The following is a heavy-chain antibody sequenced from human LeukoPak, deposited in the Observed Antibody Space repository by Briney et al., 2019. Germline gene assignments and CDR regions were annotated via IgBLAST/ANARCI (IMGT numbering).Heavy chain of an antibody. D-gene: IGHD3-22*01. CDR2: IYWNDEK. J-gene: IGHJ5*02. CDR1: GFSFSTSGVG. Sequence: VSGPTLVKPTQTLTLTCTFSGFSFSTSGVGVGWIRQPPGKALEWLALIYWNDEKRYSPSLKSRLTITKDTSKNQEVLTMTNMDPVDTATYYCAHRHVGYSNSYWFDPWGQGTLVTVSS. CDR3: AHRHVGYSNSYWFDP. V-gene: IGHV2-5*01.